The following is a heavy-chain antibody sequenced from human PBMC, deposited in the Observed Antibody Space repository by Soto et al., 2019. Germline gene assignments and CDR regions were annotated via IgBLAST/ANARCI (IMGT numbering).Heavy chain of an antibody. V-gene: IGHV3-23*01. CDR1: GFSFTTYA. CDR2: ISRSGDLT. D-gene: IGHD7-27*01. CDR3: AKGHWAEQQDFES. J-gene: IGHJ4*02. Sequence: GGSLRLSCATSGFSFTTYAMSWVRQAPGKGLEWGSGISRSGDLTYYSGSVRGRFTISRDNSHNTLFLQMDRLTVDNLALYYWAKGHWAEQQDFESWGQGNPGTV.